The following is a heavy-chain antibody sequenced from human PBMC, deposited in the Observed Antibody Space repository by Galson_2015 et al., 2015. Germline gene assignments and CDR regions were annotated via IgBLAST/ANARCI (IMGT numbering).Heavy chain of an antibody. CDR2: VSHDGFDE. Sequence: SLRVSCAASGFTFSTYDMHWVRQAPGQGLEWVAGVSHDGFDEYYADSVKGRFTISRAKSTNTVNLELNNLRAEDTAMYYCARETGLVGPGQEKYLDYWGQGILVTVSS. D-gene: IGHD6-19*01. J-gene: IGHJ4*02. CDR3: ARETGLVGPGQEKYLDY. V-gene: IGHV3-33*05. CDR1: GFTFSTYD.